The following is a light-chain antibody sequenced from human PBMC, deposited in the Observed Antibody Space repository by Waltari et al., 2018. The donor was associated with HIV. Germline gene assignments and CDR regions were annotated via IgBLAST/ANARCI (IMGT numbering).Light chain of an antibody. V-gene: IGKV3-20*01. J-gene: IGKJ1*01. Sequence: EIVLTQSPGTLSLSPGDRATLSCRASQSVGSTYLAWYQQKSGQAPRLLIYGASSRATGIPDRFSGSGSGTDFTLTISRLEPEDFAVYYCQQYGSSPQTFGQGTKVDIE. CDR2: GAS. CDR3: QQYGSSPQT. CDR1: QSVGSTY.